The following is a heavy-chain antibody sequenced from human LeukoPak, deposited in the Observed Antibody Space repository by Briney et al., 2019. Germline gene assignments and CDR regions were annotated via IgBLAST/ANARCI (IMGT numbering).Heavy chain of an antibody. CDR2: IYYSGST. Sequence: SETLSLTCTVSGGSISSYYWSWSRQPPGKGLEWIGYIYYSGSTNYNPSLKSRVTISVDTSKNQFSLKLSSVTAADTAVYYCARDYRERRLYYYGSGSPYYYYMDVWGKGTTVTVSS. J-gene: IGHJ6*03. V-gene: IGHV4-59*01. D-gene: IGHD3-10*01. CDR3: ARDYRERRLYYYGSGSPYYYYMDV. CDR1: GGSISSYY.